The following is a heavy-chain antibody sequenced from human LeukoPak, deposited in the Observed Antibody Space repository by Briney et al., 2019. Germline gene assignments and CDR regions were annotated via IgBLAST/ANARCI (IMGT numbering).Heavy chain of an antibody. Sequence: SETLSLTCAVYGGSFSGYYWSWIRQPPGKGLEWIGEINHSGSTNYNPSLKSRVTISVDTSKNQFSLKLSSVTAADTAVYYCARGPSPRFMVRGVIHWFDPWGQGTLVTVSS. CDR3: ARGPSPRFMVRGVIHWFDP. D-gene: IGHD3-10*01. CDR2: INHSGST. CDR1: GGSFSGYY. J-gene: IGHJ5*02. V-gene: IGHV4-34*01.